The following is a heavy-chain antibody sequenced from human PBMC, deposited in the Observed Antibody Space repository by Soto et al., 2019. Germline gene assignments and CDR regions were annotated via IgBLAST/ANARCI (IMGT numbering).Heavy chain of an antibody. CDR2: IYHSGST. CDR3: ARVSGSYYYGMDV. D-gene: IGHD1-26*01. V-gene: IGHV4-4*02. CDR1: GGSISSSNW. J-gene: IGHJ6*02. Sequence: PSETLSLTCAVSGGSISSSNWWSWVRQPPGKGLEWIGEIYHSGSTNYNQNLKSRVTISVDKSKNQFSLKLSSVIAADTAVYYCARVSGSYYYGMDVWGQGTTVTVSS.